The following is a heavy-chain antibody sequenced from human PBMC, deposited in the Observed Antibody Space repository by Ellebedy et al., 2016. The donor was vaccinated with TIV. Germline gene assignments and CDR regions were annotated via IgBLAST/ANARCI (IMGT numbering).Heavy chain of an antibody. CDR2: IRSKAYDGTT. CDR1: GFTFGEYA. Sequence: GESLKISXTASGFTFGEYAMSWFRQAPGKGLEWVGFIRSKAYDGTTEYAASVKGRFSISRDDSKSIAYLQMNSLKTEDTAVYYCTRKAYCGGDCLGKPDYWGQGTLVTVSS. CDR3: TRKAYCGGDCLGKPDY. V-gene: IGHV3-49*03. D-gene: IGHD2-21*02. J-gene: IGHJ4*02.